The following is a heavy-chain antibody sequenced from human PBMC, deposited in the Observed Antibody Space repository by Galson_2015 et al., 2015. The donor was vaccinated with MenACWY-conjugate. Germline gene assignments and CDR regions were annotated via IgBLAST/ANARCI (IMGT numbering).Heavy chain of an antibody. D-gene: IGHD6-13*01. CDR1: GYTFTKNY. J-gene: IGHJ4*02. Sequence: SVMVSCKASGYTFTKNYIHWVRQAPGQGLEWMGMINPNYGSTSYAQKFQDRVTFSRDTSTTTAYMELTSLTSDDTAVYYCAKDEASSWYDYWGQGTLVTVSS. V-gene: IGHV1-46*01. CDR2: INPNYGST. CDR3: AKDEASSWYDY.